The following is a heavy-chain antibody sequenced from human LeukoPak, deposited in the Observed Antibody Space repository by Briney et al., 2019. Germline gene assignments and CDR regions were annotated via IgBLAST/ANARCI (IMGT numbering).Heavy chain of an antibody. D-gene: IGHD2-15*01. CDR1: GGSISSRSYY. V-gene: IGHV4-39*01. CDR3: ASFYCSGGSCYQYFSYYYMDV. Sequence: SETLSLTCTVSGGSISSRSYYWGWIRQPPGKGLEWIGCIYYSGSTYYNPSLQSRVTISVDTSKNQFSLKLNSVTAADTAVYYCASFYCSGGSCYQYFSYYYMDVWGKGTTVTISS. CDR2: IYYSGST. J-gene: IGHJ6*03.